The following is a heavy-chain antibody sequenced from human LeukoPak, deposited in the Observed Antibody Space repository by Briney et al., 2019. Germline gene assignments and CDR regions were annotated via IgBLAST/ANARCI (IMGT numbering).Heavy chain of an antibody. CDR3: ARYDSTVNWFDP. J-gene: IGHJ5*02. CDR1: GYTFTGYC. Sequence: ASVKVSCKAFGYTFTGYCIHWVRQAPGQGLEWMGWINPNSGGTNYAQRFQGRVTVTRDTSISTAYMELSRLRSDDTAFYYCARYDSTVNWFDPWGQGTLVTVSS. V-gene: IGHV1-2*02. CDR2: INPNSGGT. D-gene: IGHD3-22*01.